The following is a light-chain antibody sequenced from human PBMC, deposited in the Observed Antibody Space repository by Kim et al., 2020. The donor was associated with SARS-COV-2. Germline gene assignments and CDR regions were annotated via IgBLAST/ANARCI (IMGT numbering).Light chain of an antibody. Sequence: SVSPDQTASITCSGDKLGDKYASWYQQKSGQSPVLVIHQDSKRPSGIPERFSGSNSGNTATLTISGTQAMDEADYYCQAWDSSTAVFGTGTKVTVL. CDR2: QDS. CDR1: KLGDKY. V-gene: IGLV3-1*01. J-gene: IGLJ1*01. CDR3: QAWDSSTAV.